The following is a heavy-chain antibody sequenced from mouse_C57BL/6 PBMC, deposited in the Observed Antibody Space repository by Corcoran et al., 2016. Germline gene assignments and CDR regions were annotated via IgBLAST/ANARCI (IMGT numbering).Heavy chain of an antibody. J-gene: IGHJ2*01. V-gene: IGHV1-76*01. CDR3: ARGIYYGNYFDY. Sequence: QFKLKKSEDELVSPGGSLKLSCKASDYTLPAYEVNWVKQRPGQGLEGIARIYPGSGNTYYNEQFKGKATLTAEKSSSTAYMQLSSLTSEDSAVYFCARGIYYGNYFDYWGQGTTLTVSS. CDR2: IYPGSGNT. CDR1: DYTLPAYE. D-gene: IGHD2-1*01.